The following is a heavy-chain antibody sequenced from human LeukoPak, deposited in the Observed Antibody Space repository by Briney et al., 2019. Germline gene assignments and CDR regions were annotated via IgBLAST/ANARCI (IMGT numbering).Heavy chain of an antibody. Sequence: KTGGSLRLSCAASGFTFSNAWMNWVRQAPGKGLEWVGRIKSKAYGGTIDYAAPVKDRYTISRDDSKNTLYLQMNSLKTEDTAVYYCARLPTFYYDSSHHHYDYWGQGTLVTVSS. J-gene: IGHJ4*02. CDR1: GFTFSNAW. CDR2: IKSKAYGGTI. V-gene: IGHV3-15*07. D-gene: IGHD3-9*01. CDR3: ARLPTFYYDSSHHHYDY.